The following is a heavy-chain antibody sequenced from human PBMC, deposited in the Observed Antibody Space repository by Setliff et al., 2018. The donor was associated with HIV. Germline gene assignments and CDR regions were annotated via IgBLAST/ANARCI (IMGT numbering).Heavy chain of an antibody. J-gene: IGHJ4*02. CDR1: GGSISGHY. Sequence: SETLSLTCTVSGGSISGHYWSWIRQPPGKGLEWIGNIFYSGSTNNNPSLKSRVSISVDTSKNQFSLKLRSVTAADTAVYYCARFGGTYSSNYFDFWGQGTLGTVSS. CDR2: IFYSGST. CDR3: ARFGGTYSSNYFDF. D-gene: IGHD1-26*01. V-gene: IGHV4-59*11.